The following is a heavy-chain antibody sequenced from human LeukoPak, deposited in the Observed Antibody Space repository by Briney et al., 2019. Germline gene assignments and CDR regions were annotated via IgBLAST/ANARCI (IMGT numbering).Heavy chain of an antibody. CDR2: ISTSGST. CDR1: NDSINTYY. Sequence: SETLSLTCTVSNDSINTYYWSWIRQPAGKGLEWIGRISTSGSTNYNPSLKSRVTMSVDTSKNQFSLKLSSVTAADTAVYYCARDRYSSGFIFTDYWGQGSLVTVSS. CDR3: ARDRYSSGFIFTDY. J-gene: IGHJ4*02. D-gene: IGHD6-19*01. V-gene: IGHV4-4*07.